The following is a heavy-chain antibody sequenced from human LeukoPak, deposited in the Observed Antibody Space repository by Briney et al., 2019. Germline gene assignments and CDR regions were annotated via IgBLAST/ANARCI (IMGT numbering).Heavy chain of an antibody. D-gene: IGHD4-11*01. CDR2: IRGNGFGGAT. CDR1: GFRFGDHA. J-gene: IGHJ4*02. CDR3: SSNLPTTLTTIFVN. V-gene: IGHV3-49*03. Sequence: PGGSLSLSCTASGFRFGDHAMSWFRQAPGKGLEWVGFIRGNGFGGATEYAASVRGRFTISTDQSKNIAYLQMNSLKTEDTAVYYCSSNLPTTLTTIFVNWGQGTLVTVSS.